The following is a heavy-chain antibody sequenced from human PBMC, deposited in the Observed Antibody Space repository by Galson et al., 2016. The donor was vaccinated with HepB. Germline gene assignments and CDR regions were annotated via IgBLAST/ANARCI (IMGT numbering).Heavy chain of an antibody. CDR2: MSYDETNK. Sequence: LRLSCAVSGFTFTNYGMHWVRQAPGKGLEWVAVMSYDETNKYYADSVKGRFTISRDNSKNTLFLQMNSLRAEDAAVYYCARDLGPYCSGGSCYGMDVWGQGTTVTVSS. CDR3: ARDLGPYCSGGSCYGMDV. CDR1: GFTFTNYG. D-gene: IGHD2-15*01. J-gene: IGHJ6*02. V-gene: IGHV3-30*03.